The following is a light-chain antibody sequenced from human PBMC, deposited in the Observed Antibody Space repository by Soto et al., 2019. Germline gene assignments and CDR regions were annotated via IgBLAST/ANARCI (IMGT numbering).Light chain of an antibody. CDR1: QSVLYSSNNKNY. V-gene: IGKV4-1*01. CDR3: QQYYSTPLT. Sequence: DILMTQSPASLAVSLGERATINCKSSQSVLYSSNNKNYLAWYQQKPGQPPKLLIYWASTRESGVPDRFSGSGSGTDFTLTTSSLQAEDVAVYYCQQYYSTPLTFGGGTKVDIK. J-gene: IGKJ4*01. CDR2: WAS.